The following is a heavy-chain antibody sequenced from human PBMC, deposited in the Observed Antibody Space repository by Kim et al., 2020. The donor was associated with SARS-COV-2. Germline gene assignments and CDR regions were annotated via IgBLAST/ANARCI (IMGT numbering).Heavy chain of an antibody. CDR3: ARDLWNGFRGKYYYYMDV. J-gene: IGHJ6*03. CDR1: GFIFSTYW. D-gene: IGHD5-18*01. V-gene: IGHV3-7*01. CDR2: IKQDGSER. Sequence: GGSLRLSCAASGFIFSTYWMSWVRQAPGKGLEWVANIKQDGSERYYVDSVKGRFIISRDNANNSLFLQMNSLRAEDTAVYYCARDLWNGFRGKYYYYMDVWGKGTTVTVSS.